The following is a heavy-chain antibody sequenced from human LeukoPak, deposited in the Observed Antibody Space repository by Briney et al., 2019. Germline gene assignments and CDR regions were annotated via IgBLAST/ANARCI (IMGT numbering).Heavy chain of an antibody. Sequence: AGGSLRLSCAASGFSFSSYEMNWVRQAPGKGLECISYISTSVSITSYADSVKGRFTISRDNAKNSLFLQLNSLRDEDTALYYCARVGATNWAYYFDYWGQGTLVTVSS. CDR1: GFSFSSYE. J-gene: IGHJ4*02. V-gene: IGHV3-48*03. CDR3: ARVGATNWAYYFDY. D-gene: IGHD7-27*01. CDR2: ISTSVSIT.